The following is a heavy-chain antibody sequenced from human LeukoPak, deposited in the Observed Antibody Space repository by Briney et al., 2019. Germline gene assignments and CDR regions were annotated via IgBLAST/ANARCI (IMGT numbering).Heavy chain of an antibody. Sequence: GESLQISCKRSGSSFTNYWIVWVRQLPGKGLEWMGIIHPDDSDTRYSPSFRGQVTISADKSISTAYLQWSSLKASDTAMYYCTVGATTSRDAFDIWGQGTMVTVSS. J-gene: IGHJ3*02. CDR3: TVGATTSRDAFDI. CDR2: IHPDDSDT. D-gene: IGHD3-16*01. V-gene: IGHV5-51*01. CDR1: GSSFTNYW.